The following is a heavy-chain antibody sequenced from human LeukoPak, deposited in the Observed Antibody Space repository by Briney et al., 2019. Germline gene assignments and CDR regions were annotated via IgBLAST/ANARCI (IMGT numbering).Heavy chain of an antibody. CDR2: ISYDGSNK. V-gene: IGHV3-30-3*01. D-gene: IGHD6-13*01. CDR1: GFTFSSYS. CDR3: ARSDWGIAAAGDYFDY. Sequence: QPGGSLRLSCTASGFTFSSYSIHWVRQAPGKGLEWVAVISYDGSNKYYADSVKGRFTISRDNSKNTLYLQMNSLRAEDTAVYYCARSDWGIAAAGDYFDYWGQGTLVTVSS. J-gene: IGHJ4*02.